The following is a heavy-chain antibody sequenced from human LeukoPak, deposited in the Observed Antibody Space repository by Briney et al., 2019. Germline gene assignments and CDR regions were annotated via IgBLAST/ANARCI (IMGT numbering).Heavy chain of an antibody. CDR1: GFTFSGYA. J-gene: IGHJ4*02. CDR2: ISGSGGST. Sequence: GGSLRLSCAASGFTFSGYAMSWVRQAPGKGLEWVSAISGSGGSTYYADSVKGRFTISRDNSKNTLYLQMNSLRAEDTAVYYCAKAPSLRFLEWLRNWGQGTLVTVSS. V-gene: IGHV3-23*01. CDR3: AKAPSLRFLEWLRN. D-gene: IGHD3-3*01.